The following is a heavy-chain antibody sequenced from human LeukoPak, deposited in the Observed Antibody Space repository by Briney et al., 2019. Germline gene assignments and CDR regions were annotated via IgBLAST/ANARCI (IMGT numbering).Heavy chain of an antibody. CDR2: IKSDGSRT. V-gene: IGHV3-74*01. CDR1: GFTFSSYW. J-gene: IGHJ3*02. Sequence: PGGSLRLSCAASGFTFSSYWMHWVRQAPGKGLVWVSRIKSDGSRTSYADSVKGRFTISRDNAKNTLYLQMNSLRVEDTAVYYCARVRGTLGAFDIWGQGTMVTVSS. CDR3: ARVRGTLGAFDI. D-gene: IGHD2-15*01.